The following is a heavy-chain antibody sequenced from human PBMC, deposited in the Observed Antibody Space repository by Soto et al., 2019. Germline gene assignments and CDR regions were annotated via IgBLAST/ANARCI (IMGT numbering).Heavy chain of an antibody. CDR2: ISSSGSTI. CDR3: AREGAAGYYYDSSGYSFDY. Sequence: GGSLRLSCAASGFTFSSYEMNWVRQAPGKGLEWVSYISSSGSTIYYADSVKGRFTISRDNAKNSLYLQMNSLRAEDTAVYYCAREGAAGYYYDSSGYSFDYWGQGTLVTVSS. V-gene: IGHV3-48*03. D-gene: IGHD3-22*01. CDR1: GFTFSSYE. J-gene: IGHJ4*02.